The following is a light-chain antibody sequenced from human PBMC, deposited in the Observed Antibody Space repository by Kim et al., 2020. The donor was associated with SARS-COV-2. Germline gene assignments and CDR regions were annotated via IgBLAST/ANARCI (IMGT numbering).Light chain of an antibody. CDR3: AAWDDSLNGPWV. V-gene: IGLV1-44*01. Sequence: QRVSHSCSGSSSSVGRNTVNWYQQLPGTAPKPLFYSYNQRPSGVPDRFSGSKSGTSASLAISGLQSEDEADYYCAAWDDSLNGPWVFGGGTKLTVL. CDR2: SYN. J-gene: IGLJ3*02. CDR1: SSSVGRNT.